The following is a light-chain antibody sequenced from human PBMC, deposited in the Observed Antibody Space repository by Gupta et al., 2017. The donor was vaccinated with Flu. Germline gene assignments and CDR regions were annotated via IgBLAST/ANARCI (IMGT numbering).Light chain of an antibody. CDR2: NDS. CDR1: VVPNKY. Sequence: SYELTQPASVSSTPGQRARSTCSGDVVPNKYAYGYQNTPDQAPVSVIYNDSGRPSGIPERFSGSSSGTTVSLTISGAQVEDEADSYCQSPGNSGASRSWAFGGGTKLTVL. J-gene: IGLJ3*02. CDR3: QSPGNSGASRSWA. V-gene: IGLV3-25*02.